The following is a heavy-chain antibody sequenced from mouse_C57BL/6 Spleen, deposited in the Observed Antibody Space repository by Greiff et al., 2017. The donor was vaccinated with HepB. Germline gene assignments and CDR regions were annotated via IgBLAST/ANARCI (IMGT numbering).Heavy chain of an antibody. Sequence: EVQLQQSVAELVRPGASVKLSCTASGFNIKNTYMHWVKQRPEQGLEWIGRIDPANGNTKYAPKFQGKATITAATSSNTAYLQLSSLTSEDTAIYYCARSYYYGSSYDWYFDVWGTGTTVTVSS. V-gene: IGHV14-3*01. CDR1: GFNIKNTY. CDR3: ARSYYYGSSYDWYFDV. D-gene: IGHD1-1*01. J-gene: IGHJ1*03. CDR2: IDPANGNT.